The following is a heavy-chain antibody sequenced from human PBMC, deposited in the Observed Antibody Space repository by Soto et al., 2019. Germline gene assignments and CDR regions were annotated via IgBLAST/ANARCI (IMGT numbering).Heavy chain of an antibody. V-gene: IGHV4-39*01. D-gene: IGHD2-21*01. J-gene: IGHJ5*02. CDR3: AGGHCGGDCYLDLNWFDP. CDR2: IYYSGST. CDR1: GGSTSSSSYY. Sequence: SETLSLTCTVSGGSTSSSSYYWGWIRQPPGKGLEWIGSIYYSGSTYYNPSLKSRVTISVDTSKNQFSLKLSSVTAADTAVYYCAGGHCGGDCYLDLNWFDPWGQGTLVTVSS.